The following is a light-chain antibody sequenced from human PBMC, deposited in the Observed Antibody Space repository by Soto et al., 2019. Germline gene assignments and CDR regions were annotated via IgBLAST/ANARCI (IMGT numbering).Light chain of an antibody. J-gene: IGKJ4*01. CDR2: GAS. CDR1: QSVSRR. V-gene: IGKV3-20*01. Sequence: EIVLTQSPGTLSLSPGGRATLSCRASQSVSRRLAWYQHRPGQSPRLLISGASMRASGVPVRFSGGGSGTDFTLTISRLEPEDFAVYYCQQFSSYPLTFGGGTKVDIK. CDR3: QQFSSYPLT.